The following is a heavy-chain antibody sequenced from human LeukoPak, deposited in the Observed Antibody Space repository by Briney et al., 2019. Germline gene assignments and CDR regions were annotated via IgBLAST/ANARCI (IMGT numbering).Heavy chain of an antibody. D-gene: IGHD6-19*01. J-gene: IGHJ4*02. V-gene: IGHV3-33*01. Sequence: GRSLRLSCAASGFTFGSYGMHWVRQAPGKGLEWVAVIWYDGSNQYYVDSVKGRFTISRDNSKNTLYLQMNYLRAEDTAVYYCARDSGYSSGWLDYWGQGTLVTVSS. CDR2: IWYDGSNQ. CDR1: GFTFGSYG. CDR3: ARDSGYSSGWLDY.